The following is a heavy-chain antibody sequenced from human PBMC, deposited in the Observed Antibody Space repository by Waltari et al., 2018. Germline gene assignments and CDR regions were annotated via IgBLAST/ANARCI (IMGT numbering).Heavy chain of an antibody. Sequence: VQLVESGGGLVKPGGSLRLSCAASGFTFSIYTIHWVRQAPGKGLEWLSSISSSSSNIYYADSVKGRFTISRDNTKKSLYLQINSLRVEDTAVYYCARDREVTKWSLIPDERRAFDIWGQGTMVTVSS. J-gene: IGHJ3*02. V-gene: IGHV3-21*01. D-gene: IGHD2-15*01. CDR3: ARDREVTKWSLIPDERRAFDI. CDR1: GFTFSIYT. CDR2: ISSSSSNI.